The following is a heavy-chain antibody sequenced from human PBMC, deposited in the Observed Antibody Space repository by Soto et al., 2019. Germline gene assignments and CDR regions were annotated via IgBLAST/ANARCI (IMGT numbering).Heavy chain of an antibody. V-gene: IGHV3-23*01. Sequence: EVRLLESGGGLAQPGGSRRLSCAASGFTFSRSAMNWVRQAPGKGLEWVSSIRVGGGDTFYADSVRGRFTVSRDISRNTLYLQMNSLRAEDTAIYYCAKCSVGTVRTSGWCNWFDPWGQGTLVTVSS. CDR1: GFTFSRSA. J-gene: IGHJ5*02. CDR3: AKCSVGTVRTSGWCNWFDP. D-gene: IGHD6-19*01. CDR2: IRVGGGDT.